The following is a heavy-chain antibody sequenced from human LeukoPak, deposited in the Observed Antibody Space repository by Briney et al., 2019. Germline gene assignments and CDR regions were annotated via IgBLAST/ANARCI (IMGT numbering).Heavy chain of an antibody. J-gene: IGHJ5*02. D-gene: IGHD2-8*01. CDR1: GFTFSSYS. CDR3: ARGRQMVYAIPELDWFDP. CDR2: ISSSSSYI. V-gene: IGHV3-21*01. Sequence: PGGSLRLSCAVSGFTFSSYSMNWVRQAPGKGLEWVSSISSSSSYIYYADLVKGRFTISRDNAKNSLYLQMNSLRAEDTAVYYCARGRQMVYAIPELDWFDPWGQGTLVTVSS.